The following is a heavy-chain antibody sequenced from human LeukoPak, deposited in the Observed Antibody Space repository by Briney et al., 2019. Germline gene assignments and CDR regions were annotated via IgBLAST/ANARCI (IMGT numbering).Heavy chain of an antibody. CDR3: ARDSPMYYGSGSFDY. V-gene: IGHV3-21*01. D-gene: IGHD3-10*01. J-gene: IGHJ4*02. CDR2: ISSSSSYI. Sequence: GGSLRLSCAASGFTFSSYSMNWVRQAPGKGLEWVSSISSSSSYIYYADSVKGRFTISRDNAKNSLYLQMNSLRAEDTAVYYCARDSPMYYGSGSFDYWGQGTLVTVSS. CDR1: GFTFSSYS.